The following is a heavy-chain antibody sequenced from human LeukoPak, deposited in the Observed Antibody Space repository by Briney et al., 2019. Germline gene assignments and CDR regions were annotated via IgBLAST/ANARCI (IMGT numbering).Heavy chain of an antibody. D-gene: IGHD1-26*01. J-gene: IGHJ4*02. CDR1: GFTFSDYY. Sequence: GGSLRLSCAASGFTFSDYYMSWIRQTPGKGLEWISYISSSGSSIQYADSVRGRFTISRDNAKTSLYLQMNSLRVEDTSVYYCARSPVWELPDYWDQGTLVTVSS. CDR2: ISSSGSSI. CDR3: ARSPVWELPDY. V-gene: IGHV3-11*04.